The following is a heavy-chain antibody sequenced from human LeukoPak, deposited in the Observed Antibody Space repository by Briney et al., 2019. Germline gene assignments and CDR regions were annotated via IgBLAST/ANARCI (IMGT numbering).Heavy chain of an antibody. CDR1: GFTFSDYY. CDR2: ISSSGSTI. CDR3: ARPGLPFYYYYMDV. J-gene: IGHJ6*03. V-gene: IGHV3-11*04. D-gene: IGHD4-11*01. Sequence: GGSLRLSCAASGFTFSDYYMSWVRQAPGKGLEWVSYISSSGSTIHYADSVRGRFTISRDNAKKSLYLQMNSLRAEDTAVYYCARPGLPFYYYYMDVWGKGTTVIVSS.